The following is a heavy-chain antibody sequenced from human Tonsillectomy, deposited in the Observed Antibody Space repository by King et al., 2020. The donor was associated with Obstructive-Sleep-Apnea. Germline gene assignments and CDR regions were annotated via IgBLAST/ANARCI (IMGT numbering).Heavy chain of an antibody. CDR1: GFSFSRYA. Sequence: VQLVESGGGVVQPGRSLRLSCAASGFSFSRYAMHWVRQAPGKGLEWVALISYDGSNKYYADSLKGRFPMSRDNSKNTLYLQMKSLRAEDTAVYYCARDLYAVVVTATEIDYWGQGTLVTVSS. J-gene: IGHJ4*02. CDR3: ARDLYAVVVTATEIDY. V-gene: IGHV3-30-3*01. D-gene: IGHD2-21*02. CDR2: ISYDGSNK.